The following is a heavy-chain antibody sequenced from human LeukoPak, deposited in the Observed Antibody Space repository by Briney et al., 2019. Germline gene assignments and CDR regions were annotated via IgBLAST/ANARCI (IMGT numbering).Heavy chain of an antibody. V-gene: IGHV1-2*02. CDR3: ARDRKGSRLADAFDI. J-gene: IGHJ3*02. Sequence: ASVKVSCKASGYTFTGYYMHWVRQAPGQGLEWMRWINPNSGGTNYAQKFQGRVTMTRDTSISTAYMELGRLRSDDTAVYYCARDRKGSRLADAFDIWGQGTMVTVSS. D-gene: IGHD3-22*01. CDR1: GYTFTGYY. CDR2: INPNSGGT.